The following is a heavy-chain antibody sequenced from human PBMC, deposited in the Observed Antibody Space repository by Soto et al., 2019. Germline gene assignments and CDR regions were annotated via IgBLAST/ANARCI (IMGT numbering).Heavy chain of an antibody. J-gene: IGHJ6*02. CDR2: IIPIFGTA. Sequence: SVKVSCKASGGTFSSYAISWVRQAPGQGLEWMGGIIPIFGTANYAQKFQGRVTITADESTSTAYMELSSLRSEDTAAYYCARARSFGSSSWHNGYGMDVWGQGTTVTVSS. CDR3: ARARSFGSSSWHNGYGMDV. V-gene: IGHV1-69*13. D-gene: IGHD6-13*01. CDR1: GGTFSSYA.